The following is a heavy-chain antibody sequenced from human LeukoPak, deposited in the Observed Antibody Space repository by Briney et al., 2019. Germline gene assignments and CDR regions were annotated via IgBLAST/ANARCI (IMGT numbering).Heavy chain of an antibody. J-gene: IGHJ5*02. V-gene: IGHV4-30-4*01. D-gene: IGHD4-11*01. CDR3: ASGNYLNWFDP. Sequence: SETLSLTCTVSGGSISSGDYYWSWIRQPPGKGLEWIGYIYYSGNTYYNPSLKSRVAISVDTSKNQFSLKLSSVTAADTAVYYCASGNYLNWFDPWGQGTLVTVSS. CDR1: GGSISSGDYY. CDR2: IYYSGNT.